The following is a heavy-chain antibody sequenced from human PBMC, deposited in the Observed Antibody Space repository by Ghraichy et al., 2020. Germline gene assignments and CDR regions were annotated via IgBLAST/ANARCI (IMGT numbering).Heavy chain of an antibody. CDR3: ITDRPKDS. D-gene: IGHD6-6*01. Sequence: LSLTCAASGFTFSDAWMSWVRQAPGKGLEWVGRIKTKIDGGTADYAAPVKGRFTTSRDDSKDILYLQMNSLKTEDTAVYYCITDRPKDSWGQGTLVTVSS. CDR2: IKTKIDGGTA. V-gene: IGHV3-15*01. CDR1: GFTFSDAW. J-gene: IGHJ4*02.